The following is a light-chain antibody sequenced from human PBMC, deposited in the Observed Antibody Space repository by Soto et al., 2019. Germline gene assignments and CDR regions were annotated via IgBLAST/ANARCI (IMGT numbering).Light chain of an antibody. CDR3: SSFTRSSTRV. Sequence: QSALTQPASVSGSPGQSITISCTGTSSDVGSYNYVSWYQQHPGKAPKLLIYDVSNRPSGVSNRFSGSKSGNTASLTISGLQAEDEADYYCSSFTRSSTRVFGTGTQLTVL. V-gene: IGLV2-14*03. CDR1: SSDVGSYNY. CDR2: DVS. J-gene: IGLJ1*01.